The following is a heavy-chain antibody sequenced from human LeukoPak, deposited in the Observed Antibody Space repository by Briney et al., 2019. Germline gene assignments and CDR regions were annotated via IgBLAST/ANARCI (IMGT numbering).Heavy chain of an antibody. Sequence: AGGSLRLSCAASGFTFSSYSMNWVRQAPGKGLGWVSYISGNSNTIYYADSVKGRFTSSRDNAKNSVHLQMNSLRDEDTAVYYCARDYYGSYAFDIWGQGTMVTVSS. CDR1: GFTFSSYS. V-gene: IGHV3-48*02. CDR3: ARDYYGSYAFDI. J-gene: IGHJ3*02. CDR2: ISGNSNTI. D-gene: IGHD3-10*01.